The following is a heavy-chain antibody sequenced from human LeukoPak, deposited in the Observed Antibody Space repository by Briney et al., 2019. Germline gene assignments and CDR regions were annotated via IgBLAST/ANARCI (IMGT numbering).Heavy chain of an antibody. CDR2: INPNSGGT. Sequence: ASVKVSCKASGYTFTGYYMHWVRQAPGQGLEWMGWINPNSGGTNYAQKFQGRVTMTRDTSISTAYMELSRLRSDDTAVYYCARGSYYYGSGRQNDYWGQGTLVTVSS. J-gene: IGHJ4*02. V-gene: IGHV1-2*02. CDR1: GYTFTGYY. D-gene: IGHD3-10*01. CDR3: ARGSYYYGSGRQNDY.